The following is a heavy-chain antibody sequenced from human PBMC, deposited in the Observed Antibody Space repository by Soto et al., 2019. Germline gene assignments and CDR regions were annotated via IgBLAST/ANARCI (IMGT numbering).Heavy chain of an antibody. CDR2: IIPIFGTA. J-gene: IGHJ6*02. CDR3: ARASYDFGSGYYTGRRNKTGGTNMDV. CDR1: GGTFSSYA. D-gene: IGHD3-3*01. V-gene: IGHV1-69*12. Sequence: QVQLVQSGAEVKKPGSSVKVSCKASGGTFSSYAISWVRQAPGQGLEWMGGIIPIFGTANYAQKFQGRVTITADESTSTAYMELSSLRSEDTAVYYCARASYDFGSGYYTGRRNKTGGTNMDVWGQGTTVTVSS.